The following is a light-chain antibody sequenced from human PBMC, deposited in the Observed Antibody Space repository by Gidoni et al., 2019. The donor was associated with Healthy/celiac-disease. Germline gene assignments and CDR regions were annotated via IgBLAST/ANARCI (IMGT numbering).Light chain of an antibody. CDR3: LQSPRSPIP. CDR1: QCHLHSNGYNY. V-gene: IGKV2-28*01. CDR2: LGS. Sequence: NLMTQSPLYLPGTPGEPASNSCRYSQCHLHSNGYNYLDWSLQQPGQSPQLLIYLGSNRASGVPARFSGSGSGTDFTLNISRLEADDVGVYYCLQSPRSPIPFGQXTRLEIK. J-gene: IGKJ5*01.